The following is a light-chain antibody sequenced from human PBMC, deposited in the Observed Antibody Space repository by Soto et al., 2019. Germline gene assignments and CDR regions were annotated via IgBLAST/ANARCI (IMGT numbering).Light chain of an antibody. CDR1: SSDVGGYNY. CDR3: SSYAGSKNFGV. Sequence: QSVLTQPPSASGSPGQSVTISCTGTSSDVGGYNYVSWYQQHPGKAPKLMIYEVSKRPSGVPDRFSGSKSGNTASLTVSGLQAQDEADYHCSSYAGSKNFGVFGTGTKVTV. V-gene: IGLV2-8*01. J-gene: IGLJ1*01. CDR2: EVS.